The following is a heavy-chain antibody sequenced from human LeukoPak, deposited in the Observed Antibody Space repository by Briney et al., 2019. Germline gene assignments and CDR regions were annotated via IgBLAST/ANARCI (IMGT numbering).Heavy chain of an antibody. CDR1: GFTFDDYG. CDR3: AREERERLWFGSQYYYYYMDV. D-gene: IGHD3-10*01. V-gene: IGHV3-20*01. CDR2: INWNGGST. Sequence: QSGGSLRLSCAASGFTFDDYGMSWVRHAPGKGLEWVSGINWNGGSTVYADSVKGRFTISRDNAKNSLYLQMNSLRAEDTALYHCAREERERLWFGSQYYYYYMDVWGKGTTVTVSS. J-gene: IGHJ6*03.